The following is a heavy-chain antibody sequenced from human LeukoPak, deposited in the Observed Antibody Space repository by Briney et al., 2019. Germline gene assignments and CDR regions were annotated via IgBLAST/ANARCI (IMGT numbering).Heavy chain of an antibody. CDR1: GGSVSGYY. V-gene: IGHV4-34*01. Sequence: TSETLSLPCAVYGGSVSGYYWSWIRQPPGKGLEWIGEVHLSGTSNYNPSLKSRVSMSIDKSKNQLSLKLTSVTAADTAMYYCARESGAFSPFGFWGQGTLVTVSS. CDR3: ARESGAFSPFGF. CDR2: VHLSGTS. J-gene: IGHJ4*02. D-gene: IGHD1-26*01.